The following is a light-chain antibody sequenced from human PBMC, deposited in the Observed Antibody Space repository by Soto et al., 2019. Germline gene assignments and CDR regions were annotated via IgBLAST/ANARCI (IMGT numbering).Light chain of an antibody. J-gene: IGLJ1*01. CDR1: SSDVGGYNY. Sequence: QSALTQPASVSGSPGQSITISCTGTSSDVGGYNYVSWYQPHPGKAPKLMFYDVSNRPSGVSNRFAGSKSGNTASLTISGLQAEDEADYYCSSYTSSSTLYVFGTGTKVTVL. CDR2: DVS. V-gene: IGLV2-14*01. CDR3: SSYTSSSTLYV.